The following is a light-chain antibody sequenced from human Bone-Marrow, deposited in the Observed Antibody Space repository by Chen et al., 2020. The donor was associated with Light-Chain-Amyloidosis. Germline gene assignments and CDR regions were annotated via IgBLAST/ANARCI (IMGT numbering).Light chain of an antibody. J-gene: IGLJ1*01. Sequence: QSALTQPASVSGSPGPSITISCTGTSSDVGGDNHVSWYQQHPDKAPKLMIYEVTNRPSWVPDRFSGSKSDNTASLTISGLQTEDEADYCCSSYTSTNTLGFGSGTRVTV. V-gene: IGLV2-14*01. CDR1: SSDVGGDNH. CDR2: EVT. CDR3: SSYTSTNTLG.